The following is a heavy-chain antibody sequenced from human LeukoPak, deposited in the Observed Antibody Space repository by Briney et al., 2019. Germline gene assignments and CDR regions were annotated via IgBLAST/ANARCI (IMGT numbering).Heavy chain of an antibody. J-gene: IGHJ4*02. V-gene: IGHV1-2*02. CDR3: ARVHYYDSSGPFDY. CDR1: GYTFTGYY. D-gene: IGHD3-22*01. CDR2: TNPNSGGT. Sequence: ASVKVSCKASGYTFTGYYMHWVRQAPGQGLEWMGWTNPNSGGTNYAQKFQGRVTMTRDTSISTAYMELSRLRSDDTAVYYCARVHYYDSSGPFDYWGQGTLVTVSS.